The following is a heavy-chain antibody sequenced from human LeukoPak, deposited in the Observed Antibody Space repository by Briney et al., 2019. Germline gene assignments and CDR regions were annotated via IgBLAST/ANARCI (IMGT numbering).Heavy chain of an antibody. D-gene: IGHD3-3*01. Sequence: GGSLRLFCAASGFTFSSYDMNWVRQAPGKGLEWVSYISSSGATIYYADSVKGRFTISRDNAKKSLYLQVNSLRAEDTAVYYCARDGGVFSGTYFDYWGQGGLVTVSS. CDR2: ISSSGATI. V-gene: IGHV3-48*03. J-gene: IGHJ4*02. CDR1: GFTFSSYD. CDR3: ARDGGVFSGTYFDY.